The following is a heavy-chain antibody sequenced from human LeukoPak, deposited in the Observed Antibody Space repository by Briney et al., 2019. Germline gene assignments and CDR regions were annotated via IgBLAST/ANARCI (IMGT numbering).Heavy chain of an antibody. Sequence: ASVKVSCKASGGTFSSYAISWVRQAPGQGLEWMGRIIPIFGTANYAQKFQGRVTITTDESTSTAYMELSSLRSEDTAVYYCTRSGFGGGVHFDYWGQGTPVTVSS. D-gene: IGHD3-16*01. V-gene: IGHV1-69*05. J-gene: IGHJ4*02. CDR3: TRSGFGGGVHFDY. CDR2: IIPIFGTA. CDR1: GGTFSSYA.